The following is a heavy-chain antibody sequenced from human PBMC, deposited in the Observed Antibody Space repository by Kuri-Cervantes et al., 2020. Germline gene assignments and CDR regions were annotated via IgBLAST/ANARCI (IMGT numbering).Heavy chain of an antibody. V-gene: IGHV1-24*01. J-gene: IGHJ6*02. D-gene: IGHD2-2*01. CDR1: GYTLTELS. CDR2: FDPEDGET. CDR3: ARGADIVVVPATPDYYYYGLDV. Sequence: ASVKVSCKVSGYTLTELSMHWVRQAPGKGLEWMGGFDPEDGETIYAQKFQGRVTMTTDTSTRTANMELRGLRFGDTAVYYCARGADIVVVPATPDYYYYGLDVWGQGTTVTVSS.